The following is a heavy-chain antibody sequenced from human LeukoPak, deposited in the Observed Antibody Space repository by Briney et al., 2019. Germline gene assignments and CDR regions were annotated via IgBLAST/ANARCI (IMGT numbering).Heavy chain of an antibody. CDR2: IRHDGSNK. CDR3: AKDPNRGGLSNYGYEWSY. Sequence: GGSLRLSCAASGFTFSSYGMHWVRQAPGKGLEWVAFIRHDGSNKYYADSVKGRFTICRDNSKNTLYLQMNSLRAEDTAVYYCAKDPNRGGLSNYGYEWSYWGQGTLVTVSS. CDR1: GFTFSSYG. D-gene: IGHD5-18*01. J-gene: IGHJ4*02. V-gene: IGHV3-30*02.